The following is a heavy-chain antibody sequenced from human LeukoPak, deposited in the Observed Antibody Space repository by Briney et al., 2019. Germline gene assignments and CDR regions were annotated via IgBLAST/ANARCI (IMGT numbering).Heavy chain of an antibody. CDR1: GGSFSGYY. V-gene: IGHV4-34*01. CDR2: INHSGST. Sequence: SETLSLTCAVYGGSFSGYYWSWIRQPPGKGLEWIGEINHSGSTNYNPSLKSRVTISVDTSKNQFSLKLSSVTAADTAVYYCARARGGASTFDYWGKGTLVTVS. J-gene: IGHJ4*02. D-gene: IGHD1-26*01. CDR3: ARARGGASTFDY.